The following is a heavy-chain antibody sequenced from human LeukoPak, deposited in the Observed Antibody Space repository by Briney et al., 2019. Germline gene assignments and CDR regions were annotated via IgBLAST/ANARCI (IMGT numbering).Heavy chain of an antibody. J-gene: IGHJ5*02. CDR2: INPNSGGT. V-gene: IGHV1-2*02. CDR1: GYTFTGYY. D-gene: IGHD2-2*01. Sequence: GASVKVSYKASGYTFTGYYMHWVRQAPGQGLEWMGWINPNSGGTNYAQKFQGRVTMARDTSISTAYMELSRLRSDDTAVYYCARDGGPTGIVVVPAAIRNWFDPWGQGTLVTVSS. CDR3: ARDGGPTGIVVVPAAIRNWFDP.